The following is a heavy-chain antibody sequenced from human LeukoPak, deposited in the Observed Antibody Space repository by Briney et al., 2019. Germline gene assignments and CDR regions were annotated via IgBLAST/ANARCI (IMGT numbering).Heavy chain of an antibody. CDR1: GFTFDDYA. Sequence: PGRSLRLSCAASGFTFDDYAMHWVRQAPGKGLEWVSGISWNSGSIGYADSVKGRFTISRDNAKNSLYLQMNSLRAEDMALYYCAKGISPSYYYYYMDVWGKGTTVTVSS. J-gene: IGHJ6*03. CDR2: ISWNSGSI. V-gene: IGHV3-9*03. CDR3: AKGISPSYYYYYMDV.